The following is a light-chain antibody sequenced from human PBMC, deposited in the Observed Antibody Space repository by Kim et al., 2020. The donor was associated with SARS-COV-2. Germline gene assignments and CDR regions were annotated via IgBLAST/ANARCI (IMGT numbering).Light chain of an antibody. CDR2: WAS. Sequence: RAPINCKSSQSVLYSSNNKYYLAWYQQKPGQPPKLLIYWASTRGSGVPDRFSGSGSGTDFTLTISSLQAEDVAVYYCQQYDSTPPTFGQGTKLEI. CDR1: QSVLYSSNNKYY. J-gene: IGKJ2*01. V-gene: IGKV4-1*01. CDR3: QQYDSTPPT.